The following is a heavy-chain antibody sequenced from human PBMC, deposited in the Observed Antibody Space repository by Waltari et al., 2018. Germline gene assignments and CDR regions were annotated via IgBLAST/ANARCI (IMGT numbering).Heavy chain of an antibody. V-gene: IGHV4-38-2*01. J-gene: IGHJ4*02. Sequence: QVQLQESGPGLVKPSETLSLTCAVSGYSISSGYYWGWIRQPPGKGLEWIGSIYHSGSTSYNPSLKSRVTISVDTSKNQFSLKLSSVTAADTAVYYCARIVGEQWLAAIDYWGQGTLVTVSS. CDR3: ARIVGEQWLAAIDY. CDR2: IYHSGST. CDR1: GYSISSGYY. D-gene: IGHD6-19*01.